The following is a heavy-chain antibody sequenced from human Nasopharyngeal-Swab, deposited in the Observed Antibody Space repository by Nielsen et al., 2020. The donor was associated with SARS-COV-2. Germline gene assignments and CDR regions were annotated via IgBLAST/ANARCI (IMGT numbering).Heavy chain of an antibody. V-gene: IGHV3-74*01. CDR3: ARGSGPHGSWDY. Sequence: GGPLRPSCAPSGFTFSSFWMHWVRQVPGKGLVWIPRISGDGSSTSYADSVKGRLTISRDNAKNTLYLQINTLTGEDTAVYHCARGSGPHGSWDYWGQGTLVTVSS. D-gene: IGHD1-26*01. CDR1: GFTFSSFW. CDR2: ISGDGSST. J-gene: IGHJ4*02.